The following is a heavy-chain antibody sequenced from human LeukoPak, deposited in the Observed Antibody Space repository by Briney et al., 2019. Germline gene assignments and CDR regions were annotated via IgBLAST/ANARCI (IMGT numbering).Heavy chain of an antibody. Sequence: VASVKVSCKASGYTFTSYDINWVRQATGQGLEWMGWMNPNSGNTGYAQKFQGRVTITRNTSISTAYMELSSLRSEDTAVYYCARRGYGFGELYAYYYYMDVWGKGTTVTVSS. D-gene: IGHD3-10*01. J-gene: IGHJ6*03. V-gene: IGHV1-8*03. CDR2: MNPNSGNT. CDR1: GYTFTSYD. CDR3: ARRGYGFGELYAYYYYMDV.